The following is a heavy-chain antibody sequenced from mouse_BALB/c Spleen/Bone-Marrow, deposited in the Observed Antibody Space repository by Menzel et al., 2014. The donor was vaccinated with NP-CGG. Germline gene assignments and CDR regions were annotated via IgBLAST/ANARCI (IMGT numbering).Heavy chain of an antibody. CDR1: GFSLTSYG. CDR2: IWAGGST. CDR3: ARDYYGSLYAMDY. Sequence: QVQLQQSGPGLVAPSQSLSITCTVSGFSLTSYGVHWVRQPPGKGLEWLGVIWAGGSTNYNSALMTRLSISKDNSKSQVFLKMNSLQTDDTAMYCCARDYYGSLYAMDYWGQGTSVTVSS. D-gene: IGHD1-1*01. J-gene: IGHJ4*01. V-gene: IGHV2-9*02.